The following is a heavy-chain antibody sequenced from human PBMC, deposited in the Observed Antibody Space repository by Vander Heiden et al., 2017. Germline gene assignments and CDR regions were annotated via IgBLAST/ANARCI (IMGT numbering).Heavy chain of an antibody. Sequence: EVQLLESGGGLVQPGGALRLPCAASGFTFSSYPMSWVRQAPGKGLEWVSTIGGSGSGDRTYYAGSVKGRFTISRDKSKNTLYLQMNSLRGEDTAVYYCAKSIPYCGGDCFSFDYWGQGTLVTVSS. J-gene: IGHJ4*02. CDR1: GFTFSSYP. CDR3: AKSIPYCGGDCFSFDY. CDR2: IGGSGSGDRT. D-gene: IGHD2-21*02. V-gene: IGHV3-23*01.